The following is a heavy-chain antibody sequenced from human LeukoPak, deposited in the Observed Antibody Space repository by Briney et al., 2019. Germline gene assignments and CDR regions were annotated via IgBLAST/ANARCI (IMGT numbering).Heavy chain of an antibody. CDR3: ARGPLTMTRGFDP. V-gene: IGHV4-39*01. CDR2: IYYSGST. Sequence: NPSETLSLTCTVSGGSISSNNYYWGWIRQPPGKGLEWIGSIYYSGSTYYNPSLKSRFTISVDTSKNQFSLKLISVTAADTAVYYCARGPLTMTRGFDPWGQGTLVTVSS. CDR1: GGSISSNNYY. D-gene: IGHD4-17*01. J-gene: IGHJ5*02.